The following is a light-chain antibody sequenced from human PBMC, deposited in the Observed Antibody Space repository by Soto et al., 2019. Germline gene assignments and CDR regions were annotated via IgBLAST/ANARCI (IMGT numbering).Light chain of an antibody. CDR3: QQYAYSRT. CDR2: DAS. Sequence: HTPATPSESPVKRDTLSCRASQSVSSNFLDWYQQKPGQPPRLLIYDASSRATGAPDRFSGSGSGTDFTLTISRLEPEDFAVYSCQQYAYSRTFGDGTKVDIK. J-gene: IGKJ1*01. CDR1: QSVSSNF. V-gene: IGKV3-20*01.